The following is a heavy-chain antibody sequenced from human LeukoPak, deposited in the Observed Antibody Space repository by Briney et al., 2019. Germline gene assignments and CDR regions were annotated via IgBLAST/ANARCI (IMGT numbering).Heavy chain of an antibody. CDR3: ARAPGLVSYYDSSGYYYSGDFDY. V-gene: IGHV1-2*06. D-gene: IGHD3-22*01. CDR1: GYTFTGYY. Sequence: ASVKVSCKASGYTFTGYYMHWVRQAPGQGLEWMGRINPNSGGTNYAQKFQGRVTMTRDTSISTAYMELSRLRSDDTAVYYCARAPGLVSYYDSSGYYYSGDFDYWGQGTLVTVSS. J-gene: IGHJ4*02. CDR2: INPNSGGT.